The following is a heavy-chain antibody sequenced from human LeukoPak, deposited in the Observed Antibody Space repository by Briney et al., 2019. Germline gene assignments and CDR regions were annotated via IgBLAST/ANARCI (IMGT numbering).Heavy chain of an antibody. J-gene: IGHJ4*02. D-gene: IGHD3-10*01. V-gene: IGHV1-2*02. CDR3: ARDGSGDNY. CDR2: INPNSGGT. Sequence: VKVSCKXXGYTFTXYYMHWVRQAPGQGLEWMGWINPNSGGTNYAQKFQGRVTMTRDTSISTAYMELSRPRSDDTAVYYCARDGSGDNYWGQGTLVTVSS. CDR1: GYTFTXYY.